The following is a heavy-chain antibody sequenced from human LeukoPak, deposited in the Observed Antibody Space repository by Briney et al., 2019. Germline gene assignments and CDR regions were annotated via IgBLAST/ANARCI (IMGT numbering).Heavy chain of an antibody. CDR2: IIPILGIA. J-gene: IGHJ5*02. CDR1: GGTFSSYA. CDR3: ARSTTTNWFDP. V-gene: IGHV1-69*04. Sequence: SVKVSCKASGGTFSSYAISWVRQAPGQGLEWMGRIIPILGIANYAQKFQGRVTITADKSTSTAYMELSSLRPEDTAVYYCARSTTTNWFDPWGQGTLVTVSS. D-gene: IGHD4-17*01.